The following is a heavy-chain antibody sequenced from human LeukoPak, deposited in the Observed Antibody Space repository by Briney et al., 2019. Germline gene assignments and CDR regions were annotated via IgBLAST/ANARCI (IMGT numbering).Heavy chain of an antibody. CDR3: ATYRVYGIDY. D-gene: IGHD5/OR15-5a*01. Sequence: GGSLRLSCAASGFTVSSKDMSWVRQAPGKGLEWVSVIYRGGSTYYADSVKGRFTISRDNSKNTLYLQMNSMRVEDTAVYYCATYRVYGIDYWGQGTLVSVSS. CDR1: GFTVSSKD. V-gene: IGHV3-53*01. J-gene: IGHJ4*02. CDR2: IYRGGST.